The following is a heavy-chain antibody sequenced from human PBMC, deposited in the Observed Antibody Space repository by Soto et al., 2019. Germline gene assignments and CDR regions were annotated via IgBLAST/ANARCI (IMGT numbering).Heavy chain of an antibody. CDR2: INPNSGGA. D-gene: IGHD2-2*02. CDR3: ARGCSSMRCYTFDY. CDR1: GYTFTIYA. J-gene: IGHJ4*02. Sequence: ASVKVSCKASGYTFTIYAITWVRQAPGQGLEWMGWINPNSGGANYTQKFQAWVTMTRDTSISTAYMELTRLRSDDTAVYYCARGCSSMRCYTFDYWGQGTLVTVSS. V-gene: IGHV1-2*04.